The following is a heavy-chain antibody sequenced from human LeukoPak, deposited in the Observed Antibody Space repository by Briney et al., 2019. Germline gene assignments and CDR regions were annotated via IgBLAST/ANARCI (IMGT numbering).Heavy chain of an antibody. CDR3: ARTGSSQLVGDY. V-gene: IGHV4-31*03. D-gene: IGHD6-6*01. CDR2: IYYSGST. J-gene: IGHJ4*02. Sequence: SETLSLTCTVSGGSISSGGYYWSWIRQHPGKGLEWIGYIYYSGSTYYNPSLKSRATISVDTSKNQFSLKLSSVTAADTAVYYCARTGSSQLVGDYWGQGTLVTVSS. CDR1: GGSISSGGYY.